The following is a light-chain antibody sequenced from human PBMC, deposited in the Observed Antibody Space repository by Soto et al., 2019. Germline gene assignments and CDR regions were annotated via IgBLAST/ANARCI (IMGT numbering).Light chain of an antibody. CDR2: EVS. CDR1: SNDVGGYNF. V-gene: IGLV2-8*01. CDR3: SSYAGNNIYYV. J-gene: IGLJ1*01. Sequence: SVLPQPPSASGSPGQAVTISCTRTSNDVGGYNFVSWYQQHPGKAPKLMIFEVSKRPSGVPDRFSGSKSGSTASLTVSGLQAEDEADYYCSSYAGNNIYYVFGTGTKVTVL.